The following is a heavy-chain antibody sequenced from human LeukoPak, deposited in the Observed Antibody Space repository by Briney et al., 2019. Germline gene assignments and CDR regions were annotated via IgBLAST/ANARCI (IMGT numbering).Heavy chain of an antibody. V-gene: IGHV3-21*01. J-gene: IGHJ4*02. Sequence: PGGSLRLSCATSGFDFATYGMHWVRQAPGKGLEWVSSISSSSSYIYYADSVKGRFTISRDNAKNSLYLQMNSLRAEDTAVYYCARDGGSWYPALGYWGQGTLVTVSS. D-gene: IGHD6-13*01. CDR3: ARDGGSWYPALGY. CDR1: GFDFATYG. CDR2: ISSSSSYI.